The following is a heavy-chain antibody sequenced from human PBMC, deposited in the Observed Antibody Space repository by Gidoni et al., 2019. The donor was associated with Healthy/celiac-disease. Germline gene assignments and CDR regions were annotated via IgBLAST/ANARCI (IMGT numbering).Heavy chain of an antibody. V-gene: IGHV4-31*01. CDR1: GGSISSGGYY. D-gene: IGHD6-13*01. CDR3: ARTNDIAAAVTRVNWFDP. J-gene: IGHJ5*02. Sequence: QVQLQESGPGRVKPSQTLSLTCTVYGGSISSGGYYWSWIRQHPGKGLEWIGYIYYSGSTYYNPSLKSLVTISVDTSKNQFSLKLSSVTAADTAVYYCARTNDIAAAVTRVNWFDPWGQGTLVTVSS. CDR2: IYYSGST.